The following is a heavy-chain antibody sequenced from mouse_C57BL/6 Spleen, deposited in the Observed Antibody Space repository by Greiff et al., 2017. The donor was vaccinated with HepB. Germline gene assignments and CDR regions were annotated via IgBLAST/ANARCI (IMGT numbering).Heavy chain of an antibody. D-gene: IGHD1-1*01. V-gene: IGHV1-69*01. J-gene: IGHJ4*01. Sequence: QVQLQQSGAELVMPGASVKLSCKASGYTFTSYWMHWVKQRPGQGLEWIGEIDPSDSYTNYNQKFKGKSTLTVDKSSSTAYMQLSSLTSEDSAVYYCARGGSSPPMDYWGQGTSVTVSS. CDR2: IDPSDSYT. CDR3: ARGGSSPPMDY. CDR1: GYTFTSYW.